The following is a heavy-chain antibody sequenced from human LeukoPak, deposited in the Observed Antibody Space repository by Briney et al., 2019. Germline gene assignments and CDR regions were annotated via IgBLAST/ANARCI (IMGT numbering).Heavy chain of an antibody. V-gene: IGHV3-30-3*01. Sequence: GGSLRLSCAASGFTFSSYAMHWVRQAPGKGLEWVAVISYDGSNKYYADSVKGRFTISRDNSKNTLSLQMNSLRAEDTAVYFCAKVGGYDYPSWGQGTLVTVSS. J-gene: IGHJ5*02. D-gene: IGHD5-12*01. CDR2: ISYDGSNK. CDR3: AKVGGYDYPS. CDR1: GFTFSSYA.